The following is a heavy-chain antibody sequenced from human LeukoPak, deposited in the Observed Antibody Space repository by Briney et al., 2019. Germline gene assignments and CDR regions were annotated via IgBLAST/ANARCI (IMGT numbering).Heavy chain of an antibody. J-gene: IGHJ4*02. CDR1: GFPFSSYW. V-gene: IGHV3-7*04. CDR2: IKQDGSKK. CDR3: TRVGYIDEGIDY. Sequence: PGGSLRPSCVASGFPFSSYWRTWVRQAPGKGLDWLANIKQDGSKKSYVDSVKGRFTISRDNAKNSLYLQMNSLRAEDTAIYYCTRVGYIDEGIDYWGQGTLVTVSS. D-gene: IGHD5-24*01.